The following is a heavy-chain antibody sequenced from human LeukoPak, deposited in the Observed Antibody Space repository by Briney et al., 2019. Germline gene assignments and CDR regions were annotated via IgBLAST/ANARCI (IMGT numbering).Heavy chain of an antibody. CDR3: AKDSRYTYGDLDS. D-gene: IGHD5-18*01. CDR1: GFTFSNYA. J-gene: IGHJ4*02. V-gene: IGHV3-23*01. CDR2: ISGSGGST. Sequence: PGGSLRLSCAASGFTFSNYAMSWVRQAPGKGLEWVSGISGSGGSTSYADSVKGRFTISRDNSKNILYLQMHNVRAEDTAVYYCAKDSRYTYGDLDSWGQGTLVTVSS.